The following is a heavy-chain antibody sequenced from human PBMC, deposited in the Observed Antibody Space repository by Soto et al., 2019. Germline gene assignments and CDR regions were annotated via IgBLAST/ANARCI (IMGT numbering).Heavy chain of an antibody. V-gene: IGHV3-73*01. CDR2: IRGKTDTYAT. J-gene: IGHJ6*02. Sequence: GGSLRLSCAASGFTFSGSSMHCVRQASGKGLEWVGRIRGKTDTYATAYAAPVRGRFTISRDDSKNTAYLQMNSLKTEDTAVYFCTKRIGAYAMDVWGQGTTVTVSS. CDR3: TKRIGAYAMDV. CDR1: GFTFSGSS. D-gene: IGHD6-13*01.